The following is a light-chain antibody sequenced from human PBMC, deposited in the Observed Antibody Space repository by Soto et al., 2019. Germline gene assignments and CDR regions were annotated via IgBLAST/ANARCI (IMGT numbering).Light chain of an antibody. CDR3: QQFSSYPLT. CDR2: DAS. Sequence: AIQLTQSPSSLYASVGDRVTITCRASQAIRTALGWYQQKPGKVPKLLIYDASSRATGIPDRFSGGGSGTDFTLTISRLEPEDFAVYYCQQFSSYPLTFGGGTKVDIK. CDR1: QAIRTA. J-gene: IGKJ4*01. V-gene: IGKV1-13*02.